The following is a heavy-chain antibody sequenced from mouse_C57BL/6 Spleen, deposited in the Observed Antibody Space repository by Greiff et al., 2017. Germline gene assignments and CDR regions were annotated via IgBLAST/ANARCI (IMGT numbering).Heavy chain of an antibody. CDR3: ARLYGYAMDY. CDR2: INPSTGGT. Sequence: VQLQQSGPELVKPGASVKISCKASGYSFTGYYMNWVKQSPEKSLEWIGEINPSTGGTTYNQKFKAKATLTVDKSSSTAYMQLKSLTSEDSAVYFCARLYGYAMDYWGQGTSVTVSS. CDR1: GYSFTGYY. D-gene: IGHD1-1*01. V-gene: IGHV1-42*01. J-gene: IGHJ4*01.